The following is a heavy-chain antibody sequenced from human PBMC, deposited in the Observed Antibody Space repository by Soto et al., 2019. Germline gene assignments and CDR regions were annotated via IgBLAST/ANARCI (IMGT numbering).Heavy chain of an antibody. CDR3: ARDQVAVTTFSPIYYCGMDV. J-gene: IGHJ6*02. D-gene: IGHD4-17*01. CDR2: SIPIFGTA. Sequence: QVQLVQSGAEVKKPGSSVKVSCKASGGTFSSYAISWVRQAPGQGLEWMGGSIPIFGTANYAQKFQGRVTITADESTSTAYRELSSLRSEDTAVYYCARDQVAVTTFSPIYYCGMDVWGQGTTVTVSS. V-gene: IGHV1-69*01. CDR1: GGTFSSYA.